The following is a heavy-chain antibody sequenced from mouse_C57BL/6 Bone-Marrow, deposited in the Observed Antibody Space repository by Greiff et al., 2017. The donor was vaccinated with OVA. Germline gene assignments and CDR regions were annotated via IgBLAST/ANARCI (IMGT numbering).Heavy chain of an antibody. V-gene: IGHV1-62-2*01. J-gene: IGHJ3*01. Sequence: QVQLQQPGAELVKPGASVKLSCKASGYPFTESTIHWVKQRSGQGLVWLGWFYSGSGSIKYNEQFKDKATLTADKSSSTVYMERSRLTSEDASVYFCVRHYEGYYGFAYWGQGTLVTVSA. CDR2: FYSGSGSI. D-gene: IGHD2-3*01. CDR1: GYPFTEST. CDR3: VRHYEGYYGFAY.